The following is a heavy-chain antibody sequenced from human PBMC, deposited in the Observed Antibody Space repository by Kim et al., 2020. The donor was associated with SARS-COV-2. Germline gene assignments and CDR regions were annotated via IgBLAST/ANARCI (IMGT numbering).Heavy chain of an antibody. Sequence: ASVKVSCTASGYTLTAYYIHWVRQGPGQGLEWMGWINPQSGDANYAQNFQGRVTVTRDTSIRTVYMELSDLRADDSAIYYCAREVATPYDHWGQGTLVTVSS. J-gene: IGHJ4*02. CDR2: INPQSGDA. CDR3: AREVATPYDH. V-gene: IGHV1-2*02. CDR1: GYTLTAYY. D-gene: IGHD5-12*01.